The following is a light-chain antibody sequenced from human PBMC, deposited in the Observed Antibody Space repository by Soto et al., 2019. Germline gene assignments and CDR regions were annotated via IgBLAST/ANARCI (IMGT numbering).Light chain of an antibody. CDR3: QQYNSWPLT. CDR2: DIS. CDR1: QSVSSN. Sequence: EIVMTQSPATLSVSPGERATLSCRASQSVSSNLAWYQQKPGQAPRVLIYDISTRATGIPTRFSGSGSGTEFTLTISSLQSEDSAVYYCQQYNSWPLTFGGGTKVEIK. J-gene: IGKJ4*01. V-gene: IGKV3D-15*01.